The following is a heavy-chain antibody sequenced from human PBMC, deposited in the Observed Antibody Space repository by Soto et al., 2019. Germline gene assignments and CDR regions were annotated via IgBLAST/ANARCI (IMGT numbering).Heavy chain of an antibody. D-gene: IGHD5-12*01. CDR3: ARDYSGYDLPYYYYGMDV. CDR2: INPNSGGT. CDR1: GYTFTGYY. J-gene: IGHJ6*02. Sequence: GASVKGSCKASGYTFTGYYMHWVRQAPGQGLEWMGWINPNSGGTNYAQKFQGRVTMSRDTSISTACMELSRLRSDDTAVYYCARDYSGYDLPYYYYGMDVWGQGTTVTVSS. V-gene: IGHV1-2*02.